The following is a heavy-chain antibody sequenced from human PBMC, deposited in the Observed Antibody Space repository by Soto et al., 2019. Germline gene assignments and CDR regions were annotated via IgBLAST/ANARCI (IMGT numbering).Heavy chain of an antibody. CDR2: ISGSGGST. V-gene: IGHV3-23*01. Sequence: PGGSLRLSCAASGFTFSSYAMSWVRQAPGKGLEWVSAISGSGGSTYYADSVKGRFTISRDNSKNTLYLQMNSLRAEDTAVYYCAKVRDNFDWLFRIQYYFDYWGQGTLVTVSS. D-gene: IGHD3-9*01. J-gene: IGHJ4*02. CDR1: GFTFSSYA. CDR3: AKVRDNFDWLFRIQYYFDY.